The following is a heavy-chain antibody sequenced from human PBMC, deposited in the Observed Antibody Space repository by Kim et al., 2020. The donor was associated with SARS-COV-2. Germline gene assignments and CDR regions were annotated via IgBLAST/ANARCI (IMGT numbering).Heavy chain of an antibody. J-gene: IGHJ5*02. V-gene: IGHV4-59*01. Sequence: SETLSLTCTVSGGSISSYYWSWIRQPPGKGLEWIGYIYYSGSTNYNPSLKSRVTISVDTSKNQFSLKLSSVTAADTAVYYCARSPRGRQRGFDPWGQGTLVTVSS. CDR1: GGSISSYY. D-gene: IGHD5-12*01. CDR3: ARSPRGRQRGFDP. CDR2: IYYSGST.